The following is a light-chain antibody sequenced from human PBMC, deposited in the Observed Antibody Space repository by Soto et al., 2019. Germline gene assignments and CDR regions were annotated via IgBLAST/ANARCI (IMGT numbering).Light chain of an antibody. CDR1: SSDVGGYNY. CDR3: SSYTTRSTVV. J-gene: IGLJ2*01. CDR2: DVS. V-gene: IGLV2-14*01. Sequence: QSALTQPASVSGSPGQSIAISCTGTSSDVGGYNYVSWYQQHPGKAPKLMIYDVSVRPSGVSDRFSGSKSDNTASLTISGLQAEDEAHYYCSSYTTRSTVVFGGGTKITVL.